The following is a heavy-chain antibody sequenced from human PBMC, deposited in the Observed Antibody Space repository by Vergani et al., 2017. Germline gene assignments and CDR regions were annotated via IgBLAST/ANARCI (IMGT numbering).Heavy chain of an antibody. CDR1: GFTFSSYA. J-gene: IGHJ4*02. Sequence: EVQLVESGGGLVQPGGSLRLSCSASGFTFSSYAMHWVRQAPGKGLEYVSAISSNGGSTYYADSVKGRFTISRDNSKNTLYLQMSSLRAEDTAVYYCVKSRFTGGSGSYSEFDYWGQGTLVTVSS. V-gene: IGHV3-64D*06. CDR3: VKSRFTGGSGSYSEFDY. CDR2: ISSNGGST. D-gene: IGHD3-10*01.